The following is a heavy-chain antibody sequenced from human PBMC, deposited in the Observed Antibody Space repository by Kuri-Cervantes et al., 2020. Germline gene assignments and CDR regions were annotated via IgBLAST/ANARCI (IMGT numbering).Heavy chain of an antibody. CDR2: IYYSGST. D-gene: IGHD5-12*01. Sequence: ESLKISCTVSGGSISSSSYYWGWIRQPPGKGLEWIGSIYYSGSTYYNPSLKSRVTISVDTPKNQFSLKLSSVTAADTAFYHCASAYSGRYFDYWGQGVPVTVSS. J-gene: IGHJ4*02. V-gene: IGHV4-39*01. CDR1: GGSISSSSYY. CDR3: ASAYSGRYFDY.